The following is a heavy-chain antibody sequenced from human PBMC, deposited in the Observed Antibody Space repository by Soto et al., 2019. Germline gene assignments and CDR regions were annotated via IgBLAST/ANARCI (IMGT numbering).Heavy chain of an antibody. D-gene: IGHD2-21*01. CDR1: GYTFNTYA. J-gene: IGHJ4*01. CDR2: ISGYNGNT. V-gene: IGHV1-18*01. CDR3: SMTVEYDSIPYYYADF. Sequence: QVQLVQSGAEVKKPGASVKVSCKASGYTFNTYAITWVRQAPGQGLEWMGWISGYNGNTNYAQTLQGRGTMTTDTSTSTAYLDLRSLRSDDSAVYYCSMTVEYDSIPYYYADFWGQGTLVTVSS.